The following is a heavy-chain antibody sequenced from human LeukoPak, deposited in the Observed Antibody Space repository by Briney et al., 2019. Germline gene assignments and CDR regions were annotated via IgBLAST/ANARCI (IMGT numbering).Heavy chain of an antibody. J-gene: IGHJ5*02. D-gene: IGHD2-21*02. CDR1: GGSISSYC. V-gene: IGHV4-59*08. CDR2: IYYSGST. CDR3: ARRVTSNWFDP. Sequence: KPSETLSLTCTVSGGSISSYCWSWIRQPPGKGLEWIGYIYYSGSTNYNPFLKSRVTVSVDTSKNQFSLKLSSVTAADTAVYYCARRVTSNWFDPWGQGTLVTVSS.